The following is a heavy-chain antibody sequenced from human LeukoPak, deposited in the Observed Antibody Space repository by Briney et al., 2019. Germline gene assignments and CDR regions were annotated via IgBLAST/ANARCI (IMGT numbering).Heavy chain of an antibody. D-gene: IGHD6-19*01. CDR3: AKDNRRHYTSGPNPDSLH. V-gene: IGHV3-48*01. Sequence: GGSLRLSCAASGFTFSAYSMNWVRQAPGKGLEWISFIRHDSSDIYDADSVKGRFTISRDNGKNSVYLQMNSLRVEDTAFYYCAKDNRRHYTSGPNPDSLHWGQGALVTVSS. J-gene: IGHJ4*02. CDR1: GFTFSAYS. CDR2: IRHDSSDI.